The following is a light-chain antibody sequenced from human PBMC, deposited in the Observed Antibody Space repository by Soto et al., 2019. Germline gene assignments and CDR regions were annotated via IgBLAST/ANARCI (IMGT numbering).Light chain of an antibody. CDR1: QSVSSSY. CDR3: QQYGSSLYT. V-gene: IGKV3-20*01. CDR2: DAS. J-gene: IGKJ2*01. Sequence: EIVLTQSPGTLSLSPGERATLSCRASQSVSSSYLAWYQQKPVQAPRLLIYDASSRATGIPDRFSGSGSGTDFTLTISRLEPEYFAVYYCQQYGSSLYTFGQGTKLEIK.